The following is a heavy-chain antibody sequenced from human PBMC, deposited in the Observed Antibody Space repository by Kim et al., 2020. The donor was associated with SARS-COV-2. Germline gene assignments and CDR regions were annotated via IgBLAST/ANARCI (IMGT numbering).Heavy chain of an antibody. J-gene: IGHJ4*02. CDR1: GFTFSRCA. CDR2: INTNGGRT. D-gene: IGHD5-12*01. V-gene: IGHV3-64D*06. Sequence: GGSLRLSCSASGFTFSRCAMHWVRQAPGKGLEYVSAINTNGGRTSSADSVKGRFTISRDNSKNTLYLQMSSLRTEDTAVYHCVKGFATRRDGYEYWGQGTLVTVSS. CDR3: VKGFATRRDGYEY.